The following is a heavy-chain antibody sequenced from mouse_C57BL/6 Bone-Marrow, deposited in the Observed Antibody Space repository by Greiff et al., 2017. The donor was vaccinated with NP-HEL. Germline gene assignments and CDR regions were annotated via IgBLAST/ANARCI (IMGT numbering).Heavy chain of an antibody. J-gene: IGHJ4*01. CDR3: ATSDYYGSSYLYAMDD. Sequence: VQLQQPGAELVRPGSSVKLSCKASGYTFTSYWMHWVKQRPIQGLEWIGNIDPSDSETHYNQKFKDKATLPVDKSSSTAYMQLSSLTSEDSAVYYCATSDYYGSSYLYAMDDWGQGTSVTVSS. CDR1: GYTFTSYW. V-gene: IGHV1-52*01. D-gene: IGHD1-1*01. CDR2: IDPSDSET.